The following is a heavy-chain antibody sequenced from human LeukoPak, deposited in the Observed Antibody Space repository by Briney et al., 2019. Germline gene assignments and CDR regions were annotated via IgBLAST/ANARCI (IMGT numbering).Heavy chain of an antibody. Sequence: GESLKISCKGSGYSFTSYWISWVRQMPGKGLEWMGRIDPSDSYTNYSPSFQGHVTISADKSISTAYLQWSSLKASDTAMYYCARQRSLRYNWFDPWGQGTLVTVSS. V-gene: IGHV5-10-1*01. D-gene: IGHD3-3*01. CDR1: GYSFTSYW. J-gene: IGHJ5*02. CDR2: IDPSDSYT. CDR3: ARQRSLRYNWFDP.